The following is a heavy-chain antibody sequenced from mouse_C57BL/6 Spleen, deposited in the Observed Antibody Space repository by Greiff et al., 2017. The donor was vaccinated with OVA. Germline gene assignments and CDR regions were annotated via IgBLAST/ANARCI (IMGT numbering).Heavy chain of an antibody. CDR2: IRSKSSNYAT. D-gene: IGHD1-1*01. CDR1: GFTFNTYA. V-gene: IGHV10-3*01. Sequence: EVQLQESGGGLVQPKGSLKLSCAASGFTFNTYAMHWVRQAPGKGLEWVARIRSKSSNYATYYADSVKDRFTISRDDSQSMLYLQMNNLKTEDTAMYYCVRDSPYYYGSSLYAMDYWGQGTSVTVSS. J-gene: IGHJ4*01. CDR3: VRDSPYYYGSSLYAMDY.